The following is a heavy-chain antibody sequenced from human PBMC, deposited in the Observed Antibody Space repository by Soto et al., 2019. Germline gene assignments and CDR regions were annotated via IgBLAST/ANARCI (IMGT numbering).Heavy chain of an antibody. CDR2: ISAYNANT. Sequence: GASVKVSCKASGYTFTSYGISWVRQAPGQGLEWMGWISAYNANTNYAQKLQGRVTTTTDTSTSTSYMELRSLRSDDTAVYFCGSDRLGATGEYWGQGPLVAASS. V-gene: IGHV1-18*01. CDR3: GSDRLGATGEY. D-gene: IGHD1-26*01. J-gene: IGHJ4*02. CDR1: GYTFTSYG.